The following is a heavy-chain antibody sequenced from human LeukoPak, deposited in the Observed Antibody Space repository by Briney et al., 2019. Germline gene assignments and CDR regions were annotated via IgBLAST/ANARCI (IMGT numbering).Heavy chain of an antibody. CDR3: ARRLGIMRDPFDY. J-gene: IGHJ4*02. CDR1: GYSISSGYY. D-gene: IGHD7-27*01. CDR2: IYHSGST. V-gene: IGHV4-38-2*01. Sequence: KPSETLSLTCAVSGYSISSGYYSGWIRQPPGKGLEWIGSIYHSGSTYYNPSLKSRVTISVDTSKNQFSLKLSSVTAADTAVYYCARRLGIMRDPFDYWGQGTLVTVSS.